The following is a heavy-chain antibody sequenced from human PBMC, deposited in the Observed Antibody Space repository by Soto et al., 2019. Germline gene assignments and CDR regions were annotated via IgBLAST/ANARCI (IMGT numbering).Heavy chain of an antibody. V-gene: IGHV4-59*01. CDR1: GGSISSYY. J-gene: IGHJ4*02. CDR2: IYYSGST. D-gene: IGHD2-15*01. Sequence: SETLSLTCTVSGGSISSYYWSWIRQPPGKGLEWIGYIYYSGSTNYNPSLKSRVTISVDTSKNQFSLKLSSVTAADTAVYYCAREGGSSWYLVYWGQGTLVTVSS. CDR3: AREGGSSWYLVY.